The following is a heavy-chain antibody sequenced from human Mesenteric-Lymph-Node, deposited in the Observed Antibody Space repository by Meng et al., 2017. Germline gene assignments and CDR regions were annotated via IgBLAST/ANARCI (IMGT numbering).Heavy chain of an antibody. V-gene: IGHV4-30-4*01. CDR3: GRDQGRELINH. CDR1: GGSISSGDYY. Sequence: QVRRQESGPGLVKPSQTLSLTCTVSGGSISSGDYYWSWIRQPPGKGLEWIGYIYYSGSTYYNPSLKSRVTISVDTSKNQFSLKLSSVTAADAAVYYCGRDQGRELINHWGQGALVTVSS. D-gene: IGHD1-7*01. CDR2: IYYSGST. J-gene: IGHJ4*02.